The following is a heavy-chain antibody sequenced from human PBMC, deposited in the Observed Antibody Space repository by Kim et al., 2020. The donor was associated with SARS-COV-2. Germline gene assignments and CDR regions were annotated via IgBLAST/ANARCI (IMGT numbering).Heavy chain of an antibody. J-gene: IGHJ6*02. Sequence: SETLSLTCAVYGGSFSGYYWTWIRQPPGKGLEWIGEINHSGSANYNPSLKSRVTLSLDTSKNQFTLKLSSVTAADTAVYYCARGLSSITMVVVGFSGGIYGMDVWGQGTTVTVSS. CDR3: ARGLSSITMVVVGFSGGIYGMDV. D-gene: IGHD3-22*01. CDR1: GGSFSGYY. CDR2: INHSGSA. V-gene: IGHV4-34*01.